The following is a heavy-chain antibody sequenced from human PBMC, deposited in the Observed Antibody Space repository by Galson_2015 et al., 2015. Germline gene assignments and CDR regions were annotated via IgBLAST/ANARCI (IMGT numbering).Heavy chain of an antibody. J-gene: IGHJ6*02. D-gene: IGHD6-13*01. CDR2: ISSSSSYI. V-gene: IGHV3-21*01. CDR1: GFTFSSYS. CDR3: ARPGTDSTSCSVGPSIRYGMDV. Sequence: SLRLSCAASGFTFSSYSMNWVRQAPGKGLEWVSSISSSSSYIYYADSVKDRFTISRDNAKNSLYLQMNILRAADTAVYYCARPGTDSTSCSVGPSIRYGMDVWGQGTTVTVSS.